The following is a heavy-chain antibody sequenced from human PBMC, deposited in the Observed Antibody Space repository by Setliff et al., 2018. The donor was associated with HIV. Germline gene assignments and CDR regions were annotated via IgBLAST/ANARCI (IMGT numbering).Heavy chain of an antibody. J-gene: IGHJ5*02. CDR1: GGSISSHY. Sequence: SETLSLTCTVSGGSISSHYWSWIRQPPGKGLEWIGLIYYNGGTNYNSSLESRVTISVDRSKNQFSLKLTSVTAADTAVYYCARVARVHPFDPWGRGALVTVSS. CDR3: ARVARVHPFDP. V-gene: IGHV4-59*11. D-gene: IGHD3-3*01. CDR2: IYYNGGT.